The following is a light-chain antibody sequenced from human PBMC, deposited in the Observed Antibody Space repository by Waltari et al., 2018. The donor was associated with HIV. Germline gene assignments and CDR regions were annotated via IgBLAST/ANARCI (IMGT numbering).Light chain of an antibody. J-gene: IGKJ3*01. CDR1: QGIRNS. Sequence: IPVTSSASILPGSGEDRVTDTCRASQGIRNSLAWYQQRPGKAPNLLIYAASTLHSGVPSRFSGSGSGTDFTLTISSLQPEDFATYYCQQFKTYPLTFGPGTKVDVK. V-gene: IGKV1-9*01. CDR2: AAS. CDR3: QQFKTYPLT.